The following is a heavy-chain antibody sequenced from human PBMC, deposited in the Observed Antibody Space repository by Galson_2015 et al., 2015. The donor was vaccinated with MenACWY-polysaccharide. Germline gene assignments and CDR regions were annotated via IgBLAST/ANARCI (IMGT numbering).Heavy chain of an antibody. Sequence: SVKVSCKASGYTFTYNDINWVRQATGQRLEWMGLMNPRSGHTEYAQKFQGRVTMTSNTAISTAYMELTSLRSEDTAVYYCARGLYGAWGQGTLVIVSS. CDR2: MNPRSGHT. CDR3: ARGLYGA. D-gene: IGHD2/OR15-2a*01. J-gene: IGHJ5*02. CDR1: GYTFTYND. V-gene: IGHV1-8*01.